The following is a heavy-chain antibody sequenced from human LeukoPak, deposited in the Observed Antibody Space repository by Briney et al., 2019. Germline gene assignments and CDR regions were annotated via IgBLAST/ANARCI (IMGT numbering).Heavy chain of an antibody. CDR2: LYSAGDI. J-gene: IGHJ4*02. Sequence: GGSLRLSCAVSGFTVRTNYMSWVRQAPGKGLEWVSILYSAGDIYYVDSVKGRFTISRDNSRNALYLQMNSLRVEDSAVYYCARDQSFSESLGTSFDYWGQGTLVTVSS. D-gene: IGHD1-14*01. V-gene: IGHV3-53*01. CDR3: ARDQSFSESLGTSFDY. CDR1: GFTVRTNY.